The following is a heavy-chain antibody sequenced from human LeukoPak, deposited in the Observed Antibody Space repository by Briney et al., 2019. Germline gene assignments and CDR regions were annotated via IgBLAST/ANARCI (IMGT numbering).Heavy chain of an antibody. D-gene: IGHD3-10*01. CDR1: GFTSSSYS. CDR3: ARLNSMIRGAPAY. J-gene: IGHJ4*02. CDR2: ISSDSSYI. Sequence: GGSLRLSCAASGFTSSSYSMNWVRQAPGKGLEWVSSISSDSSYIYYADSVKGRFTISRDNAKNSLYLQMNSLRAEDTAVYYCARLNSMIRGAPAYWGQGTLVTVSS. V-gene: IGHV3-21*01.